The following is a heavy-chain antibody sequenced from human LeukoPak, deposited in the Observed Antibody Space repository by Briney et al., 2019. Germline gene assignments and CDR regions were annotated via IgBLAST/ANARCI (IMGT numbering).Heavy chain of an antibody. D-gene: IGHD6-13*01. J-gene: IGHJ6*02. CDR2: INGDGTTT. V-gene: IGHV3-74*01. CDR1: GFTFSSYW. CDR3: ARRGIAYGMDV. Sequence: PGGSLRLSCAASGFTFSSYWTHWVRQAPGKGLVWVSRINGDGTTTNYADSVKGRFTISRDNAKNTVHLQMNSLRAEDTAVYYCARRGIAYGMDVWGQGTTVTVSS.